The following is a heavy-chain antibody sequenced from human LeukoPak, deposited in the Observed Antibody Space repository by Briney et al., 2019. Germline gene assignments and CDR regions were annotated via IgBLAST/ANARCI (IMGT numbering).Heavy chain of an antibody. J-gene: IGHJ4*02. V-gene: IGHV6-1*01. Sequence: SQTLSLTCAISGDSVSSNNGAWIWIRQSPSRGLEWLGRTYYRSKWYNDYAGSFISRITISPDTSKNQFSLQLDSVTPEDTAVYYCARDVGATGWHTFDYWGQGTLVTVSS. CDR1: GDSVSSNNGA. D-gene: IGHD3-9*01. CDR2: TYYRSKWYN. CDR3: ARDVGATGWHTFDY.